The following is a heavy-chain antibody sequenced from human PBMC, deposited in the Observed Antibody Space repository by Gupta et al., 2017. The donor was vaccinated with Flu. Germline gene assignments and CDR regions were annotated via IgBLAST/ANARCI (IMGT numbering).Heavy chain of an antibody. V-gene: IGHV4-39*02. Sequence: GGIRHRPGKGLEGIGPIYYRGSTYYNPSLKCRVTISADTSKNLFSLRLSFVTAADTAVYYCARDTGGCPADYWGQGTLVTVSS. CDR2: IYYRGST. D-gene: IGHD6-25*01. J-gene: IGHJ4*02. CDR3: ARDTGGCPADY.